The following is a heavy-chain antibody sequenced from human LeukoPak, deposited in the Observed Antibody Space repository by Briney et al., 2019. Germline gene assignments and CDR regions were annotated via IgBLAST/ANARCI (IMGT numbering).Heavy chain of an antibody. CDR1: GFTFSSYS. J-gene: IGHJ6*02. CDR2: ISSSSSYI. CDR3: AKDSIRGTMVRGVTWPYYYGMDV. D-gene: IGHD3-10*01. Sequence: PGGSLRLSCAASGFTFSSYSMNWVRQAPGKGLEWVSSISSSSSYIYYADSVKGRFTISRDNAKNSLYLQMNSLRAEDTAVYYCAKDSIRGTMVRGVTWPYYYGMDVWGQGTTVTVSS. V-gene: IGHV3-21*01.